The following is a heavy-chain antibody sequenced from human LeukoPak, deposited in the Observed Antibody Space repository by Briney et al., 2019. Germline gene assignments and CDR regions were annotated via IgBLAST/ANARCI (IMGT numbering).Heavy chain of an antibody. Sequence: PGGSLRLSCAASGFTFSSYAMSWVRQAPGKGLEWVSAISGSGGSTYYADSVKGRFTISRDNSKNTLYLQMNSLKAEDTAVYYCARGPSGYHNTGGQGTLVTVSS. CDR2: ISGSGGST. V-gene: IGHV3-23*01. CDR3: ARGPSGYHNT. D-gene: IGHD5-12*01. CDR1: GFTFSSYA. J-gene: IGHJ4*02.